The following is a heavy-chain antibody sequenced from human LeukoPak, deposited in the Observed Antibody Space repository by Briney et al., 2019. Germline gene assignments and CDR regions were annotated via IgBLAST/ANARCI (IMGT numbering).Heavy chain of an antibody. V-gene: IGHV3-30*02. CDR2: IRYDGSNK. D-gene: IGHD2-15*01. J-gene: IGHJ4*02. CDR3: ARLCTDGTCYSGFDY. Sequence: QPGGSLRLSCAASGFTFSSYGMHWVRQAPGKGLEWVAFIRYDGSNKYYADSVKGRFTISRDNSKNTLYLQMNSLRAEDTAVYYCARLCTDGTCYSGFDYWGQGALVTVSS. CDR1: GFTFSSYG.